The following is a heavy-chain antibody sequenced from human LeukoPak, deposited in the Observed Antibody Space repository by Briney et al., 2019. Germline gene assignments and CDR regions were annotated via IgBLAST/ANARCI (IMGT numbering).Heavy chain of an antibody. Sequence: ASVKVSCKTSGYTFTNYGISWVRQAPGQGLDWMGWISGYNGNPRYAQKVQGRVTMTTDTSTNTAYMEVNSLRSDDTAIYYCARDPSLAVAGIRLFDYWGQGTLVIVSS. J-gene: IGHJ4*02. D-gene: IGHD6-6*01. CDR3: ARDPSLAVAGIRLFDY. V-gene: IGHV1-18*01. CDR1: GYTFTNYG. CDR2: ISGYNGNP.